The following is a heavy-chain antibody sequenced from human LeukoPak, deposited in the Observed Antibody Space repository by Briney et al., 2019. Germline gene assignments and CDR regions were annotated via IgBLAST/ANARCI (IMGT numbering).Heavy chain of an antibody. D-gene: IGHD3-22*01. Sequence: PGGSLRLSCAASGFTFSDYYMSWMRHAPGKGLGWVSYISSSSSTIYYADSVKDRFTSSSDNAKNSLYLQMNSMRAEDTAVYYCARDNHYYDSSGYYPHPYFDYWGQGTLVTVSS. V-gene: IGHV3-11*04. CDR3: ARDNHYYDSSGYYPHPYFDY. J-gene: IGHJ4*02. CDR1: GFTFSDYY. CDR2: ISSSSSTI.